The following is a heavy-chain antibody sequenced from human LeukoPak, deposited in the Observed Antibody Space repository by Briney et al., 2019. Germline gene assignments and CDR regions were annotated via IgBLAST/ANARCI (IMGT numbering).Heavy chain of an antibody. CDR1: GFTFSDYY. D-gene: IGHD6-6*01. V-gene: IGHV3-11*04. Sequence: GGSLRLSCAASGFTFSDYYMSWVRQAPGKGLGWVSYISSSGSTIYYADSVKGRFTISRDNAKNSLYLQMNSLRAEDTAVYYCARDYTSIAAGSGYWGQGTLVTVSS. CDR2: ISSSGSTI. CDR3: ARDYTSIAAGSGY. J-gene: IGHJ4*02.